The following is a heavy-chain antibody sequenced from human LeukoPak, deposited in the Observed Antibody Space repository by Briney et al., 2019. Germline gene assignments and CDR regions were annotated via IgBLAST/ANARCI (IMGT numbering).Heavy chain of an antibody. CDR2: IYYSGST. V-gene: IGHV4-59*01. CDR3: ARVGREYYYDSSGYQNFFDY. D-gene: IGHD3-22*01. J-gene: IGHJ4*02. Sequence: SETLSLTCTVSGGSISSYYWSWIRQPPGKGLEWIGYIYYSGSTNYNSSLKNRVTISVDTSKNQFSLKLSSVTAADTAVYYCARVGREYYYDSSGYQNFFDYWGQGTLVTVSS. CDR1: GGSISSYY.